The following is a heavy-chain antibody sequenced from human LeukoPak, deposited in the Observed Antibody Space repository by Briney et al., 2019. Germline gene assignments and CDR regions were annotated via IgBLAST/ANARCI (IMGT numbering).Heavy chain of an antibody. Sequence: PSETLSLTCTVSGGSISSSSYYWGWIRQPPGEGLEWIGSIYYSGSTYYNPSLKSRVTISVDTSKNQFSLKLSSVTAADTAVYYCARDYRRKWELQSGWFDPWGQGTLVTVSS. CDR2: IYYSGST. J-gene: IGHJ5*02. D-gene: IGHD1-26*01. CDR3: ARDYRRKWELQSGWFDP. CDR1: GGSISSSSYY. V-gene: IGHV4-39*07.